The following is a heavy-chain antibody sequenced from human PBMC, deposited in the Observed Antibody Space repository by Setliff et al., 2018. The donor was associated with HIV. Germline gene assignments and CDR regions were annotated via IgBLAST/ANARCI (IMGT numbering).Heavy chain of an antibody. J-gene: IGHJ4*02. CDR3: ANMGGRYVGYFES. CDR1: GGSISSSY. Sequence: PSETLSLTCTVSGGSISSSYWTWTRQPPGKGLEWIGNIHYSGSTNYDPSLASRVTMSIDTSKMQFSLKLTSVSAADTAVYYCANMGGRYVGYFESWGQGTLVTVSS. CDR2: IHYSGST. D-gene: IGHD3-16*01. V-gene: IGHV4-59*01.